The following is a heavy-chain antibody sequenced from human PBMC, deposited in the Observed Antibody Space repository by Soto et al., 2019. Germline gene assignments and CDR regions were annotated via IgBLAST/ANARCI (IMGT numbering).Heavy chain of an antibody. J-gene: IGHJ4*02. CDR2: IYPGDSDT. D-gene: IGHD1-1*01. Sequence: GESLKISCKGSGYTFTNFWIGWVRQMPGKGLEWMGIIYPGDSDTKYSPSFQGQVTISADKSISTTYLQWSSLKASDTAMYYCARPPDVHNPYYFDYWGQRTLVTVSS. CDR1: GYTFTNFW. V-gene: IGHV5-51*01. CDR3: ARPPDVHNPYYFDY.